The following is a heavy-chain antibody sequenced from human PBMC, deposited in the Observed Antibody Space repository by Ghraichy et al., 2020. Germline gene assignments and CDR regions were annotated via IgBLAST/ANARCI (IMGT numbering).Heavy chain of an antibody. D-gene: IGHD2-21*01. Sequence: GGSLRLSCVASGFTFSNAWMSWVRQAPGKGLEWVGRIKNKADGGTTDYAAPVKGRFTISRDDSKNTLYLQMNSLKTEDTAVYYCRRGGTVVDYWGQGTLVTVSS. CDR2: IKNKADGGTT. J-gene: IGHJ4*02. V-gene: IGHV3-15*01. CDR3: RRGGTVVDY. CDR1: GFTFSNAW.